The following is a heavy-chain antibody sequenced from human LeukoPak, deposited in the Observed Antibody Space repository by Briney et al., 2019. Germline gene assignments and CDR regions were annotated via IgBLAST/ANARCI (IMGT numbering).Heavy chain of an antibody. V-gene: IGHV5-51*01. CDR2: ICPGDSDT. D-gene: IGHD5-24*01. CDR1: GYSFPSFW. J-gene: IGHJ6*01. CDR3: GRRVLTMATNYYDGMDV. Sequence: GEYLKISCKGPGYSFPSFWIGWGRQLPGKGLEWMGIICPGDSDTRYSPSFQGQVTISADKSIRTAYLQWSSLKASDTAMYYCGRRVLTMATNYYDGMDVWGQGTTVTVSS.